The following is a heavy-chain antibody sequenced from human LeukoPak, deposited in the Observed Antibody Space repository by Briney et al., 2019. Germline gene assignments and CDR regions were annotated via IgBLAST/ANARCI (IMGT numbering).Heavy chain of an antibody. CDR1: GYTFTDYY. CDR2: INPNSGGT. CDR3: ARAPTTAAFDY. D-gene: IGHD4-17*01. Sequence: ASVKVSCKASGYTFTDYYMHWVRQAPGQGLEWMGWINPNSGGTNYAQKFQGRVTMTRDTSISTAYMELSRLRSDDTAVCYCARAPTTAAFDYWGQGTLVTVSS. V-gene: IGHV1-2*02. J-gene: IGHJ4*02.